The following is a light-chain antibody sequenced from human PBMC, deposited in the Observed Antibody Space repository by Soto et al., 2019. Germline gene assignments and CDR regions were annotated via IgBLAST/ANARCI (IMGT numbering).Light chain of an antibody. Sequence: SALTQPASVSGSPGQSITISCTGTYSDIGAYNFVSWYQHHPGKAPKLIIYEVNNRPSGVSNRFSGSKSGNTASLSISDLQAEDEADYYCSSYTSVSIVVVFGGGTKLTVL. CDR3: SSYTSVSIVVV. CDR1: YSDIGAYNF. CDR2: EVN. V-gene: IGLV2-14*01. J-gene: IGLJ2*01.